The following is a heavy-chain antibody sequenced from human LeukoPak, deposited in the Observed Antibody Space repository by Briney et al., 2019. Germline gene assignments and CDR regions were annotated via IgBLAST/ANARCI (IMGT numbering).Heavy chain of an antibody. Sequence: SQTLSLTCAISGDSVSSNSGAWNWIRQSPSRGLEWLGRTYYRSKWYNDYAASVKSRISIKPDTSTNQFSLQLNSVTPEDTAVYYRARVVQFYFDYWGQGTLVTVSS. J-gene: IGHJ4*02. CDR1: GDSVSSNSGA. CDR3: ARVVQFYFDY. V-gene: IGHV6-1*01. CDR2: TYYRSKWYN.